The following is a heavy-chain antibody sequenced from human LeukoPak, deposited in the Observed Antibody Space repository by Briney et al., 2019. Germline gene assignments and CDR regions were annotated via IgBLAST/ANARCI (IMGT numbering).Heavy chain of an antibody. Sequence: GGSLRLSCAASGFTLSSSGMHWVRQAPGKGLEWVAFIRYDGSNKYYADSVKGRFTISRDNSKNTLYLQMNSLRADDTAVYYCAKGGSSYSEMDYWGQGTLVTVSS. CDR3: AKGGSSYSEMDY. J-gene: IGHJ4*02. CDR2: IRYDGSNK. D-gene: IGHD4-11*01. CDR1: GFTLSSSG. V-gene: IGHV3-30*02.